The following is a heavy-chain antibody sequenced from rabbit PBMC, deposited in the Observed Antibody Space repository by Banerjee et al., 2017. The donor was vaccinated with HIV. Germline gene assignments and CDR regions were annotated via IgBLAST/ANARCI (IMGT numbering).Heavy chain of an antibody. Sequence: QSLEESGGDLVKPGASLTLTCTASGFSLSSSYNICWVRQAPGKGLEWIGCIWNGDGSTYYASWAKGRFTIYKSSSTMVTLQMTSLTAADTATYFCARDDAGGGNGGWAFNLWGQGTLVTVS. CDR2: IWNGDGST. D-gene: IGHD4-2*01. CDR1: GFSLSSSYN. CDR3: ARDDAGGGNGGWAFNL. V-gene: IGHV1S40*01. J-gene: IGHJ4*01.